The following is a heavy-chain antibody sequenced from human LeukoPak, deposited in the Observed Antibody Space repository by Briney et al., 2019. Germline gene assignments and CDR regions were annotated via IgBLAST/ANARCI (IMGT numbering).Heavy chain of an antibody. J-gene: IGHJ4*02. CDR2: ISGSGGST. V-gene: IGHV3-23*01. Sequence: GGSLRLSCAPSGFTFSTYALNWVRQAPGKGLEWVSTISGSGGSTYYADSVKGRFTISRDNSKNTLYLQMNSLRVEDTAVYYCARGKSGSYGTKGYWGQGTLVTVSS. CDR1: GFTFSTYA. D-gene: IGHD1-26*01. CDR3: ARGKSGSYGTKGY.